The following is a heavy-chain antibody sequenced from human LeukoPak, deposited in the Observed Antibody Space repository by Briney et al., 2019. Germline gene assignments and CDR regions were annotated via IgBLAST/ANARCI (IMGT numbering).Heavy chain of an antibody. D-gene: IGHD1-26*01. V-gene: IGHV4-59*01. Sequence: SETLSLTCTVPGDSISSYYWSWIRQTPGKGLEWIGYIYYSGSTKYNPSLESRVTISVDTSKTQFSLKLSSVTDADTAVYYCARGYSGSYGRFDFWGQGILVTVSS. CDR1: GDSISSYY. CDR3: ARGYSGSYGRFDF. CDR2: IYYSGST. J-gene: IGHJ4*02.